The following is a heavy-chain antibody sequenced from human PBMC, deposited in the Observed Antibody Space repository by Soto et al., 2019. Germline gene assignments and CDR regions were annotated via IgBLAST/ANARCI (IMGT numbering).Heavy chain of an antibody. D-gene: IGHD1-26*01. Sequence: QVQLVQSGAEVKKPGASVKVSCKDAGYRFETYAMTWVRQAPGQGLAWMGWISAYSVDTYSAQKFQDRLTMTKDTSTGTAYRELRSLTSDDTAVYYCARGHGAIRGALDVWGQGTTVTVSS. CDR3: ARGHGAIRGALDV. J-gene: IGHJ6*02. CDR1: GYRFETYA. V-gene: IGHV1-18*01. CDR2: ISAYSVDT.